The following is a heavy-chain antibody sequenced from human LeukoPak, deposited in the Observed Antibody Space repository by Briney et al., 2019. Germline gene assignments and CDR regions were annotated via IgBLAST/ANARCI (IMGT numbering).Heavy chain of an antibody. CDR1: GYTFTSYD. Sequence: ASVKVSCKASGYTFTSYDINWVRQATGQGLEWMRWMNPNSGNTGYAQKFQGRVTMTRNTSISTAYMELSSLRSEDTAVYYCARTRRYCSGGSCYSLAFSDYWGQGTLVTVSS. CDR2: MNPNSGNT. D-gene: IGHD2-15*01. V-gene: IGHV1-8*01. CDR3: ARTRRYCSGGSCYSLAFSDY. J-gene: IGHJ4*02.